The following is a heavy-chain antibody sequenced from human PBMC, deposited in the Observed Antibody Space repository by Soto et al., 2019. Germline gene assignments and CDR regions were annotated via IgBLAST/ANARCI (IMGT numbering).Heavy chain of an antibody. CDR3: AATSGSYFPRYYVDY. CDR2: IYHSGSA. V-gene: IGHV4-30-2*01. Sequence: SETLSLTCAVSGDSITSGGSSWSWIRQPPGKRLEWIGYIYHSGSAYYNPSLRSRVTISVDRSNNQFSLKLSSVTAADTAVYYCAATSGSYFPRYYVDYWGQGTLVTISS. CDR1: GDSITSGGSS. J-gene: IGHJ4*02. D-gene: IGHD1-26*01.